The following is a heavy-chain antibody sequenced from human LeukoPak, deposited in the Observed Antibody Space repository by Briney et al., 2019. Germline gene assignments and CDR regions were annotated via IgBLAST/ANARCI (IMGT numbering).Heavy chain of an antibody. CDR1: GGSISSYY. D-gene: IGHD2/OR15-2a*01. V-gene: IGHV4-59*01. CDR3: ARFYTDWFDP. J-gene: IGHJ5*02. CDR2: IYYSGST. Sequence: SETLSLTWTVPGGSISSYYWSWIRQPPVKGLEWIGYIYYSGSTNYNPSLKSRVTISVDTSKNQFSLKLSSVTAADTAVYYCARFYTDWFDPWGQGTLVTVSS.